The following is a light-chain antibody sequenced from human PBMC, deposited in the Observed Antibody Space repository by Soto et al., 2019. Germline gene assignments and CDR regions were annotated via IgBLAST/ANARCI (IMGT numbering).Light chain of an antibody. CDR1: QGVSSW. Sequence: DIQMTQSPSSVSASVGDRVTITCRASQGVSSWVAWYQLKPGKATNLLIYAASSLQSGVPSRFSASGSGTDFTLTISSLQPEDVATYDCQQADSFPFTVGPGTTVDIK. J-gene: IGKJ3*01. CDR2: AAS. V-gene: IGKV1-12*01. CDR3: QQADSFPFT.